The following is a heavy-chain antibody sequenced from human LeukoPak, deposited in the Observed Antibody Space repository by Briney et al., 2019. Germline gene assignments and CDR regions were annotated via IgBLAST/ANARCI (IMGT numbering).Heavy chain of an antibody. CDR3: ATGERLVPAAMWFDY. V-gene: IGHV1-2*03. D-gene: IGHD2-2*01. J-gene: IGHJ4*02. CDR2: INPKSGGR. Sequence: GASVKVSCKASGHTFTYCSLHWLQQAPGHGLEWMGWINPKSGGRSYAQRFQGRVTMTRDTSISTAYMELSRLRSDDTAVYYCATGERLVPAAMWFDYWGQGTLVTVSS. CDR1: GHTFTYCS.